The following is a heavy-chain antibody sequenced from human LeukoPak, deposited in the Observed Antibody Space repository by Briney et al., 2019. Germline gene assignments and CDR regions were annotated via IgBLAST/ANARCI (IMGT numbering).Heavy chain of an antibody. V-gene: IGHV1-2*02. CDR3: ARDSALLNNGDWYGGSDY. Sequence: AASVKVSCKASGYTFTGYYMHWVRQAPGQGLEWMGWINPNSGGTNYAQKFQGRVTMTTDTSKNTAYMELRSLRSDDTAMYYCARDSALLNNGDWYGGSDYWGQGTLVTVSS. J-gene: IGHJ4*02. D-gene: IGHD4-17*01. CDR1: GYTFTGYY. CDR2: INPNSGGT.